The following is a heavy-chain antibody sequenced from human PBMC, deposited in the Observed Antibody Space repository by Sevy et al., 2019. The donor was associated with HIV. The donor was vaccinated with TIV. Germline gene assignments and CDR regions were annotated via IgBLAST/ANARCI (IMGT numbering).Heavy chain of an antibody. J-gene: IGHJ4*02. CDR3: ATGRDYGSGSYDY. CDR1: GFSFDRYG. D-gene: IGHD3-10*01. V-gene: IGHV3-33*01. CDR2: ILYEGINK. Sequence: GGSLRLSCAASGFSFDRYGMHWVRQAPGKGLEWVAVILYEGINKDYGDSVRGRFTISRDNSKNTLYLQMNSLRVDDTAVYYCATGRDYGSGSYDYWGPGTLVTLSS.